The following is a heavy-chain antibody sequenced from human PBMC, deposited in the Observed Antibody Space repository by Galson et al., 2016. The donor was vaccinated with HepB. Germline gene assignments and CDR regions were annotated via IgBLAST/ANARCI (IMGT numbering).Heavy chain of an antibody. CDR2: IRNKAYGGTT. CDR3: SRGLFGVVPY. D-gene: IGHD3-3*01. V-gene: IGHV3-49*03. CDR1: GFTFGGFA. Sequence: SLRLSCAASGFTFGGFAMSWFRQAPGKGLEWVGFIRNKAYGGTTEYAASVKGRFTISRDDAKSIAYLQMSSLKTEDTAVYYCSRGLFGVVPYWGLGTLVIVSS. J-gene: IGHJ4*02.